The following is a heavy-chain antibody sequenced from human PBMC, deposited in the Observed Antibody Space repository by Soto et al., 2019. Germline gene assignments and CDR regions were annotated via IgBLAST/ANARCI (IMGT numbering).Heavy chain of an antibody. CDR3: ARGHGSLRP. D-gene: IGHD1-1*01. J-gene: IGHJ5*02. CDR1: GDSVSSNSAA. Sequence: PSQTLSLTCAISGDSVSSNSAAWNGIRLSPSIGLEWLGRTFSRSKWYSVYASSVKSGISINPDTTKNQFSLQLNSVTPDATAIYDCARGHGSLRPWGQGTLVTVSS. CDR2: TFSRSKWYS. V-gene: IGHV6-1*01.